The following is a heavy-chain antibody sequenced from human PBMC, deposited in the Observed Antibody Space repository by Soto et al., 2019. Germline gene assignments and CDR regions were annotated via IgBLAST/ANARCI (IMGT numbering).Heavy chain of an antibody. V-gene: IGHV4-30-2*01. J-gene: IGHJ5*02. Sequence: SETLSLTCAVSGGSISSGGYSWSWVRQPPGKGLEWIGYIYHSGNTFYSPSLKSRVTISLDRSRNQFSLKLASVTAADTAVYYCARFRGVVYGFDPWGQGXLVTVSS. CDR2: IYHSGNT. D-gene: IGHD2-15*01. CDR1: GGSISSGGYS. CDR3: ARFRGVVYGFDP.